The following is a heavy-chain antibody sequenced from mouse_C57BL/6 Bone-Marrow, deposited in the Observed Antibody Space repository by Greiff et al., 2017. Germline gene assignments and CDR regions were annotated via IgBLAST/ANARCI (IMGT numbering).Heavy chain of an antibody. CDR3: ARGDSSGSYYFDY. CDR1: GYTFTSYW. J-gene: IGHJ2*01. Sequence: QVQLKQPGAELVKPGASVKLSCKASGYTFTSYWMQWVKQRPGQGLEWIGEIDPSDSYTNYNQKFKGKATLTVDTSSSTAYMQLSSLTSEDSAVYYCARGDSSGSYYFDYWGQGTTLTVSS. D-gene: IGHD3-2*02. V-gene: IGHV1-50*01. CDR2: IDPSDSYT.